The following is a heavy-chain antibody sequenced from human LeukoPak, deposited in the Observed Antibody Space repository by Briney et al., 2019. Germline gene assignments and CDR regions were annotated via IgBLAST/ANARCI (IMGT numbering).Heavy chain of an antibody. J-gene: IGHJ6*03. Sequence: GGSLRLSCAASGFIYSSYAMSWVRQAPGKGLEWVSYGGSGGSTYYADSVKGRFTISRDNSKSTLYLQMNSLTAEDTAVYYCAKMRGQYYHSYYMDAWGKGTTVTVSS. CDR3: AKMRGQYYHSYYMDA. CDR2: GGSGGST. V-gene: IGHV3-23*01. CDR1: GFIYSSYA.